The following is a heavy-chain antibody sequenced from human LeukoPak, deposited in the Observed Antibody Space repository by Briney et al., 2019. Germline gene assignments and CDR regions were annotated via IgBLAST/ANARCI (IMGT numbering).Heavy chain of an antibody. V-gene: IGHV3-30*04. CDR2: ISYDGSDN. Sequence: PGGSLTLSCAASGFTFSSYGLYWVRQAPGKGLEWVSVISYDGSDNYYAASVKGRFTISRDNSKNSLYLQMNSLRAEDTAVYYCARDFSFSCGLDYWGQGTLVTVSS. D-gene: IGHD2-15*01. CDR1: GFTFSSYG. CDR3: ARDFSFSCGLDY. J-gene: IGHJ4*02.